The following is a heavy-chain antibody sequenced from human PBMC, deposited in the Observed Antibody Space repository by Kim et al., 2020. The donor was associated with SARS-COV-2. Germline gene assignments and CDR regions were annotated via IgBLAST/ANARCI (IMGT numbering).Heavy chain of an antibody. CDR2: FGDSGDRT. CDR3: AKSGRSVGDYWYFEL. D-gene: IGHD2-15*01. V-gene: IGHV3-23*01. CDR1: GFTFSSYG. Sequence: GGSLRLSCVGSGFTFSSYGMSWVRQPPGKGLEWVSAFGDSGDRTYYADSVKGRFTISRDTFKNTLYLQMNSLRVEDTALYFCAKSGRSVGDYWYFELWGRGTLVSVSS. J-gene: IGHJ2*01.